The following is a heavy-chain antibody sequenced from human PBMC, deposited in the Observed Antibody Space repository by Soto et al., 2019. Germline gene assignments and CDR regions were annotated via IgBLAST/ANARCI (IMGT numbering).Heavy chain of an antibody. CDR2: ISYDGSNK. CDR1: GFTFSSYG. V-gene: IGHV3-30*18. Sequence: QVQLVESGGGVVQPGRSLRLSCAASGFTFSSYGMHWVRQAPGKGLEWVAVISYDGSNKYYADSVKGRFTISRDNSKNTLYLQMNSLRAEDTAVYYCAKDSGIAARLVDGMDVWGQVTTVTVSS. D-gene: IGHD6-6*01. J-gene: IGHJ6*02. CDR3: AKDSGIAARLVDGMDV.